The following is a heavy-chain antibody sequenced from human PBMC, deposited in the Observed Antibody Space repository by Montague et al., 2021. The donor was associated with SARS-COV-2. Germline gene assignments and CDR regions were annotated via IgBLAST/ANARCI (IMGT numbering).Heavy chain of an antibody. J-gene: IGHJ4*02. CDR1: GFTFSSYA. V-gene: IGHV3-30-3*01. CDR2: ISYDGSNK. D-gene: IGHD2-8*01. CDR3: AREDPTDVLTPYFDY. Sequence: SRSLSFAASGFTFSSYAMHWVRQAPGKGLEWVAVISYDGSNKYYADSVKGRFTISRDNSKNTLYLQMNSLRAEDTAVYYCAREDPTDVLTPYFDYWGQGTLVTVSS.